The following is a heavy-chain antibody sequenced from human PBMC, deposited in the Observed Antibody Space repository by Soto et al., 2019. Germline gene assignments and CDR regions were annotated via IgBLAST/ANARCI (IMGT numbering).Heavy chain of an antibody. CDR3: ARGNSSGWSYYFDY. CDR1: GGTFSSYT. D-gene: IGHD6-19*01. J-gene: IGHJ4*02. Sequence: QVQLVQSGAEVKKPGSAVKVSCKASGGTFSSYTISWVRQAPGQGLEWMGRIIPFLGIANYAQKFQGRVTISADKSTSTAYMELSSLRSEDTAVYYCARGNSSGWSYYFDYWGQGTLVTVSS. CDR2: IIPFLGIA. V-gene: IGHV1-69*02.